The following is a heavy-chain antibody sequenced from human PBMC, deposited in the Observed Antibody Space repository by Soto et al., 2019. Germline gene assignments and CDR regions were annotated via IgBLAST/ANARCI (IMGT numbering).Heavy chain of an antibody. CDR1: GFTFSSYV. CDR3: GRLWFTPKTGNWFAP. Sequence: EVQLLESGGGLVQPGGSLRLSCAASGFTFSSYVMSWVRQTPGKGLEWVSSISASGGSTYYADSVKGRFTISRDNSKNTLYLQMTNLRAEAPAVYYCGRLWFTPKTGNWFAPWGQGTLVTVSS. J-gene: IGHJ5*02. CDR2: ISASGGST. V-gene: IGHV3-23*01. D-gene: IGHD1-1*01.